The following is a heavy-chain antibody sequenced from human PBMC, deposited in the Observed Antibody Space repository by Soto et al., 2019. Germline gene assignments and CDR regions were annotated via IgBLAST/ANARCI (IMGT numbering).Heavy chain of an antibody. J-gene: IGHJ6*02. D-gene: IGHD3-10*01. CDR1: GYTFTSYA. CDR2: VNAGNGNT. Sequence: QVQLVQSVAEVKKPGASVKVSCKASGYTFTSYAMHWVRQAPGQRLEWMGWVNAGNGNTKYSQKFQGRVTITRDTSAITAYMELSRLRSEDTAVYYCAREGLVLLWFGACGMDVWGQGTTVTVSS. V-gene: IGHV1-3*01. CDR3: AREGLVLLWFGACGMDV.